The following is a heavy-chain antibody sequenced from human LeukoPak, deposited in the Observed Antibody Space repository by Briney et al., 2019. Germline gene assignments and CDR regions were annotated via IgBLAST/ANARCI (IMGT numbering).Heavy chain of an antibody. CDR3: ASIYYYDSAPIDP. CDR2: IHTSGTT. Sequence: SQTLSLTCTVSGGAISSGSHYWSWIRQSAGKGLEWIGRIHTSGTTNSNPSLKSRVTISVDTSKNQFSLKLSSVTAADTAVYYCASIYYYDSAPIDPWGQGTLVTVSS. J-gene: IGHJ5*02. CDR1: GGAISSGSHY. V-gene: IGHV4-61*02. D-gene: IGHD3-22*01.